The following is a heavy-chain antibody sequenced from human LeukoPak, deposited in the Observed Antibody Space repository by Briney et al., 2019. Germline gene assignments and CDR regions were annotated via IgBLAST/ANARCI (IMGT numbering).Heavy chain of an antibody. CDR1: GGTFSSYA. Sequence: SVKVSCKASGGTFSSYAISWVRQAPGQGLEWMGGIIRIFDTANYAQKFQGRVTITADESTSTAYMELSSLRSEDTAVYYCARTIVVVTATLEESYYGMDVWGQGTTVTVSS. D-gene: IGHD2-21*02. V-gene: IGHV1-69*13. J-gene: IGHJ6*02. CDR2: IIRIFDTA. CDR3: ARTIVVVTATLEESYYGMDV.